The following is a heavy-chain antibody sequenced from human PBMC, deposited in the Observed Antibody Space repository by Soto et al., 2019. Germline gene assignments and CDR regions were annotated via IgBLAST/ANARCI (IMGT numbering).Heavy chain of an antibody. Sequence: SPTLSLTCAISGDNVSSNSAAWNWSRQSPSRGLEWLGRTYYRSKWYKDYDLSVKSRITINVDTSKNQISLHLTSVTPEDTAVYYCARGAAADYSRVPDSWAQGTMVTVSS. CDR3: ARGAAADYSRVPDS. CDR1: GDNVSSNSAA. CDR2: TYYRSKWYK. V-gene: IGHV6-1*01. J-gene: IGHJ5*01. D-gene: IGHD4-4*01.